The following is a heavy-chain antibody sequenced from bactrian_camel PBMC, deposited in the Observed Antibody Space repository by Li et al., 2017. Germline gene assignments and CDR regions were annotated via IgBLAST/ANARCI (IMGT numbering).Heavy chain of an antibody. J-gene: IGHJ4*01. D-gene: IGHD7*01. Sequence: DVQLVESGGGLVQPGGSLGLSCAASGFTFSGYAMTWVRQAPGKGLEWVSNIYSDSTKQFYSDSVKGRFTISRDNAKNTVTLGLNSLKIEDVAMYYCATEVVPYYWGQGTQVTVS. CDR3: ATEVVPYY. V-gene: IGHV3S11*01. CDR1: GFTFSGYA. CDR2: IYSDSTKQ.